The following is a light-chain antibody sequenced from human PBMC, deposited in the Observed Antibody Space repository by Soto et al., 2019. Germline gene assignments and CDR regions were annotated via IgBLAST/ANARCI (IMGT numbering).Light chain of an antibody. V-gene: IGKV3-20*01. CDR3: QQYGSSPPYT. J-gene: IGKJ2*01. Sequence: EIVLTQSPGTLSLSPGERATLSCRASQSVSSSYLAWYQKKPGQAPRLLIYGASSRATGIPDRFSGSGSGTDFTLTISRLEPEDFAVNYCQQYGSSPPYTFGQGTKLEIK. CDR2: GAS. CDR1: QSVSSSY.